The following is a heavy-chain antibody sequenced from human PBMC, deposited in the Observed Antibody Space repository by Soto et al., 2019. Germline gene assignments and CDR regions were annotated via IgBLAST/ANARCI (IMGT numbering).Heavy chain of an antibody. Sequence: PGGSLRLSCTASGFTFGDYAMSWVRQAPGKGLEWVGFIRSKAYGGTTEYAASVKGRFTISRDDSKSIAYLQMNSLKTEDTAVYYCTRASYYDFWSGYYTRRDYYYYGMDVWRQRTTVTVSS. CDR1: GFTFGDYA. J-gene: IGHJ6*02. CDR3: TRASYYDFWSGYYTRRDYYYYGMDV. V-gene: IGHV3-49*04. D-gene: IGHD3-3*01. CDR2: IRSKAYGGTT.